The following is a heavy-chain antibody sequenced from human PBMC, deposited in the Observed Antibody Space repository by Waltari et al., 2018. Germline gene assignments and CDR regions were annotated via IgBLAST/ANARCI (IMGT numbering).Heavy chain of an antibody. D-gene: IGHD2-21*02. Sequence: QLQLQESGPGLVKPSETLSLTCTVSGGSISSSSYYWGWIRQPPGKGLEWIGSIYYSGRTYYNPCLKSRVTISVDTSKNQFSLKLSSVTAADTAVYYCARRRAYCGGDCYSHLYFDYWGQGTLVTVSS. CDR1: GGSISSSSYY. CDR3: ARRRAYCGGDCYSHLYFDY. CDR2: IYYSGRT. J-gene: IGHJ4*02. V-gene: IGHV4-39*01.